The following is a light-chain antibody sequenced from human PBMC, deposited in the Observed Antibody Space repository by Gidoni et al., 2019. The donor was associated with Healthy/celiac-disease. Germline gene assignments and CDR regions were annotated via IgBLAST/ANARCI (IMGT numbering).Light chain of an antibody. CDR1: QSINNW. J-gene: IGKJ1*01. Sequence: TITCRASQSINNWLAWYQQKPGKAPKLLIYKASSLESGVPSRFSGSGSGTEFTLTISSLQPDDFATYYCQQYNSYSETFGQXTKVEIK. CDR3: QQYNSYSET. CDR2: KAS. V-gene: IGKV1-5*03.